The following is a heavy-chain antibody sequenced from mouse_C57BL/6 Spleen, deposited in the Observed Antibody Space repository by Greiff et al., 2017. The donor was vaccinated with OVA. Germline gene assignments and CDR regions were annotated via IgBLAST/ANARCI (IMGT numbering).Heavy chain of an antibody. CDR1: GYTFTSYW. CDR2: IYPGSGST. Sequence: QVQLQQPGAELVKPGASVKMSCKASGYTFTSYWITWVKQRPGQGLEWIGDIYPGSGSTNYNEKFKSKATLTVDTSSSTAYMQLSSLTSEDSAVYYCARSGVYYGNQCYFDYWGQGTTLTVSS. CDR3: ARSGVYYGNQCYFDY. J-gene: IGHJ2*01. V-gene: IGHV1-55*01. D-gene: IGHD2-1*01.